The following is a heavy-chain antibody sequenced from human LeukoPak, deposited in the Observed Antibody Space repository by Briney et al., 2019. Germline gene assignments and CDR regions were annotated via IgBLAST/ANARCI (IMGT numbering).Heavy chain of an antibody. V-gene: IGHV1-18*01. CDR2: ISAYNGDT. Sequence: ASVQVPCKASSYTFTNNGFTWGRQAPRQAVEWMGWISAYNGDTNCAQKPQVKITITTDTSTGTAYMELRSLRSDDTAVYCCARIAERHLAYYFDYWGQGTLVTDSS. J-gene: IGHJ4*02. CDR1: SYTFTNNG. D-gene: IGHD3-16*01. CDR3: ARIAERHLAYYFDY.